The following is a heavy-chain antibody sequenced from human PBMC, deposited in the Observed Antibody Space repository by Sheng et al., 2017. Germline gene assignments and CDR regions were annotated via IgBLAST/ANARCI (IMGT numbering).Heavy chain of an antibody. CDR1: GGSISSYY. CDR2: IYYSGST. CDR3: ARDGQGVFDY. Sequence: QVQLQESGPGLVKPSETLSLTCTVSGGSISSYYWSWIRQPPGKGLEWIGYIYYSGSTNYNPSLKSRVTISVDTSKNQFSLKLSSVTAADTAVYYCARDGQGVFDYWGQGTLVTVSS. J-gene: IGHJ4*02. V-gene: IGHV4-59*01.